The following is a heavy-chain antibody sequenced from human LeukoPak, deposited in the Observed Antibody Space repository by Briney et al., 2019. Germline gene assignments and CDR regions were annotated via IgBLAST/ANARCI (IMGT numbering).Heavy chain of an antibody. V-gene: IGHV5-51*01. D-gene: IGHD3-9*01. Sequence: GESLKISCKGSGYSFTSYWIGWVRQMPGKGLEWMGIIYPGDSDTRYSPSFQGQVTISADKSISTAYLQWSSLKASDTAMYYCARHLGPQNAGYEHPTPDYWGQGTLVTVSS. CDR2: IYPGDSDT. CDR1: GYSFTSYW. J-gene: IGHJ4*02. CDR3: ARHLGPQNAGYEHPTPDY.